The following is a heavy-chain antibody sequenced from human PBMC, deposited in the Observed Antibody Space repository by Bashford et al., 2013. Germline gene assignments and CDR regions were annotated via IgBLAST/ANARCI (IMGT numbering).Heavy chain of an antibody. J-gene: IGHJ5*02. V-gene: IGHV1-2*02. CDR1: GYTFTNYG. CDR3: GSGSGNSWFDP. CDR2: ISPSSGVT. D-gene: IGHD3-10*01. Sequence: ASVKVSCKASGYTFTNYGLSWVRQAPGQGLEWMGWISPSSGVTQSSQRFQGRVTMTRDTSISTAYMELSSLRSDDTAVYYCGSGSGNSWFDPWGQGTLVTVSS.